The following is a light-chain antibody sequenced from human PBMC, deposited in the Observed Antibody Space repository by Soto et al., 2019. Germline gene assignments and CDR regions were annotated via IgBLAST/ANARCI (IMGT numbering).Light chain of an antibody. CDR3: SSYTSTSILEV. V-gene: IGLV2-14*01. J-gene: IGLJ1*01. Sequence: QSVLTPPASVSGSPGQSITISCTGTSSDVGGYNYVSWFQQRPGNAPKLMIYDVSNRPSGVSNRFSGSKSGNTASLTISGLQAEDEADYYCSSYTSTSILEVFGTGTKVTVL. CDR1: SSDVGGYNY. CDR2: DVS.